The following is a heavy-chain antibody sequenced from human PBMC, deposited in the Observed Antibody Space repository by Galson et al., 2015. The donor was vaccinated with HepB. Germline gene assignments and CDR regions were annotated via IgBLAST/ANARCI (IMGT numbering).Heavy chain of an antibody. Sequence: SLRLSCAASGFTFSDYYMSWIRQAPGKGLEWVSYINSGGSSLYYADSVKGRFTIPRDNAKNSLYLQMNSLRAEDTAVYYCASPIVAHSGWYFDLWGRGTLVTVSS. CDR2: INSGGSSL. J-gene: IGHJ2*01. CDR3: ASPIVAHSGWYFDL. V-gene: IGHV3-11*01. D-gene: IGHD2-15*01. CDR1: GFTFSDYY.